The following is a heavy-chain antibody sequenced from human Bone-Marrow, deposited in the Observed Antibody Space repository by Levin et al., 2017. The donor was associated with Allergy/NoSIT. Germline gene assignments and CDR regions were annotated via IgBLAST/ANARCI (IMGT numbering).Heavy chain of an antibody. V-gene: IGHV3-48*01. J-gene: IGHJ4*02. Sequence: GGSLRLSCAASGFTFSAFSMNWIRQAPGKGLEWVSYIISSTVGSRSICYADSVMGRFTISRDDANNTLFLQMDSLRAEDTAVYYCARTNKDSSGYYRFLDYRGQGILVTVSS. D-gene: IGHD3-22*01. CDR1: GFTFSAFS. CDR3: ARTNKDSSGYYRFLDY. CDR2: IISSTVGSRSI.